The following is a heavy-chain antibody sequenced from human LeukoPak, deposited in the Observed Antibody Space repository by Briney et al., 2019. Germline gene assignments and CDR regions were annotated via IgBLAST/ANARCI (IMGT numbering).Heavy chain of an antibody. CDR2: IWYDGSNK. J-gene: IGHJ4*02. Sequence: GGSLRLPCAASGFTFSSYGMHWVRQAPGKGLEWVAVIWYDGSNKYYADSVKGRFTISRDNSKNTLYLQMNSLRAEDTAVYYCAREDGDYPFDYWGQGTLVTVSS. CDR1: GFTFSSYG. CDR3: AREDGDYPFDY. D-gene: IGHD4-17*01. V-gene: IGHV3-33*01.